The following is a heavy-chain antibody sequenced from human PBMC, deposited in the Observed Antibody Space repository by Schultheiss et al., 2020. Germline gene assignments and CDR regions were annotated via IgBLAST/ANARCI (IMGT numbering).Heavy chain of an antibody. V-gene: IGHV5-51*01. J-gene: IGHJ6*02. CDR2: IYPGDSDT. Sequence: GESLKISCKGSGYSFTSYWIGWVRQMPGKGLEWMGIIYPGDSDTRYSPSFQGQVTISADKSISTAYLQWSSLKASDTAMYYCARQSSGWYSLVGMDVWGQGTTVTVSS. CDR1: GYSFTSYW. CDR3: ARQSSGWYSLVGMDV. D-gene: IGHD6-19*01.